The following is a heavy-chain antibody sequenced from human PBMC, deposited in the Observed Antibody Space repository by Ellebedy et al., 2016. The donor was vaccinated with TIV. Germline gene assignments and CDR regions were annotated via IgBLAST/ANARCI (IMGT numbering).Heavy chain of an antibody. CDR2: IKQDGSDK. V-gene: IGHV3-7*03. D-gene: IGHD3-22*01. CDR3: ATDSSAYYYALDY. Sequence: GGSLRLXXVASGFTFSTYWMSWVRQAPGKGLEWVANIKQDGSDKYYADSVKGRFTISRDNAKNSLYLQMNSLRAEDTALYYCATDSSAYYYALDYWGQGTLVTVSS. CDR1: GFTFSTYW. J-gene: IGHJ4*02.